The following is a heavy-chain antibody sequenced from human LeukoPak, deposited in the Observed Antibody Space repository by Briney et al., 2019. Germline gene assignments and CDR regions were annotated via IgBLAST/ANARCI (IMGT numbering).Heavy chain of an antibody. V-gene: IGHV1-2*02. CDR3: ATSEAMITLMATPSDY. CDR2: INLNSGGT. D-gene: IGHD3-16*01. Sequence: EASVKVSCKASGYTFTGYYMHWVRQAPGQGLEWMGWINLNSGGTNYAQKFQGRVTMTRDTSITTAYMELSRLRSDDTAVYYCATSEAMITLMATPSDYWGQGTLVTVSS. CDR1: GYTFTGYY. J-gene: IGHJ4*02.